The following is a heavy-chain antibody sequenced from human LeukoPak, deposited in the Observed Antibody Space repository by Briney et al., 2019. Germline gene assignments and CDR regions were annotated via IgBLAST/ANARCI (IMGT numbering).Heavy chain of an antibody. CDR1: GFTFSHYA. CDR2: LTDSGDAT. D-gene: IGHD5-12*01. J-gene: IGHJ5*02. V-gene: IGHV3-23*01. CDR3: ARGYSHNSGGWLDP. Sequence: PGGYLRLSCAASGFTFSHYAMSWVRQAPGTGLEWVGSLTDSGDATYYADSVKGRLTSSRDNSNSTLYLHISGLRDEDTAVYYCARGYSHNSGGWLDPWGQGTLVTVSS.